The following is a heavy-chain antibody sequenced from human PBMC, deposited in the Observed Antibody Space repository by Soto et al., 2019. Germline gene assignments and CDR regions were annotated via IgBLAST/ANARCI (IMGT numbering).Heavy chain of an antibody. CDR2: IVSSGAM. CDR1: GASVRSSRFY. Sequence: SETLSLTCSVSGASVRSSRFYWGWIRQTPGKGLEWIGSIVSSGAMHPNPSLRSRIDISLDSSQNKLSLDLFSVTAADTSVYYCARQETGSGCHYLSPFGHWGQGILVTVSS. D-gene: IGHD3-10*01. J-gene: IGHJ4*02. CDR3: ARQETGSGCHYLSPFGH. V-gene: IGHV4-39*01.